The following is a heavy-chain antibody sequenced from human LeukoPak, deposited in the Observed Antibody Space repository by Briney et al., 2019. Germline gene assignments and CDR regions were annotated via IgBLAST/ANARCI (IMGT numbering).Heavy chain of an antibody. J-gene: IGHJ4*02. Sequence: SETLSLTCTVSGGSISSYYWSWIRQPPGKGLECIGYIYYSGSTNYNPSLKSRVTISVDTSKNQFSLKLSSVTAADTAVYYCARAQRWLQLDWGQGTLVTVSS. CDR1: GGSISSYY. V-gene: IGHV4-59*01. D-gene: IGHD5-24*01. CDR3: ARAQRWLQLD. CDR2: IYYSGST.